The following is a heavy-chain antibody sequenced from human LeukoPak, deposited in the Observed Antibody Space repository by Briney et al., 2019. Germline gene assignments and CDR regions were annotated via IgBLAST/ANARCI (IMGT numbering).Heavy chain of an antibody. CDR1: GYTFTSYG. Sequence: ASVKVSCKASGYTFTSYGISWVRQAPGQGLEWMGWISAYNGNTNYAQKLQGRVTMTTDTSTSTAYMELRSLRSDDTAVYYCARVRMKWERLAHYYYYYGMDVWGQGTTVTVSS. D-gene: IGHD1-26*01. V-gene: IGHV1-18*01. CDR3: ARVRMKWERLAHYYYYYGMDV. J-gene: IGHJ6*02. CDR2: ISAYNGNT.